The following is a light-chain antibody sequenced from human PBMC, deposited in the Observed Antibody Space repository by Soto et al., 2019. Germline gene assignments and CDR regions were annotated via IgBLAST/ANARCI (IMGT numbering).Light chain of an antibody. V-gene: IGKV3-20*01. CDR2: GAS. J-gene: IGKJ4*01. CDR1: QSVRSSY. CDR3: QQYGSSPS. Sequence: EIVLTQSPGTLSLSPGERVTLSCRASQSVRSSYFAWYQQKPSQAPSLLIDGASIRATRIADRFSGSGSGTDFTLTISRLEAEAFEVYYCQQYGSSPSFGGGTKVEIK.